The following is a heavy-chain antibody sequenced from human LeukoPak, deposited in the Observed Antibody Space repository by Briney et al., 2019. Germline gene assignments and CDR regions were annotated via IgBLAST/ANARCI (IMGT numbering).Heavy chain of an antibody. CDR1: AYDFTGYH. J-gene: IGHJ4*02. V-gene: IGHV1-2*06. Sequence: ASVKVSCKVVAYDFTGYHVHWVRLAPGQGPEWMGRLNPNTGHAVYQERVTITRDTSSSTAYMEVTRLTSDDTALYYCAKDRDGADRIILWGQGTLVTVSS. D-gene: IGHD5-24*01. CDR2: LNPNTGHA. CDR3: AKDRDGADRIIL.